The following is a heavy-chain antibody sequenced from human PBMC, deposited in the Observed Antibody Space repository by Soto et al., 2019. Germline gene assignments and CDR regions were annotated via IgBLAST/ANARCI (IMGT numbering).Heavy chain of an antibody. J-gene: IGHJ4*02. Sequence: GASMRVSCKAAGYTFTSYGISWVRQAPGQGLEWMGWISAYNGNTNYAQTLQGRVTMTTDTSTSTAYMELRSLRSDDTAVYYCAREVRWLVPHHRYLHDYWAQRTLVTVSS. CDR2: ISAYNGNT. CDR1: GYTFTSYG. CDR3: AREVRWLVPHHRYLHDY. V-gene: IGHV1-18*01. D-gene: IGHD6-19*01.